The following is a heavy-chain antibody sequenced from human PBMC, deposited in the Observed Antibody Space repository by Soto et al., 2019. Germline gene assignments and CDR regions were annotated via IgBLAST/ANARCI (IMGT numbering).Heavy chain of an antibody. CDR1: GFTFTSSA. V-gene: IGHV1-58*01. CDR2: IVVGSGNT. D-gene: IGHD1-1*01. J-gene: IGHJ3*02. Sequence: SVKVSCKASGFTFTSSAVQWVRQARGQRLEWIGWIVVGSGNTNYAQKFQERVTITRDMSISTAYMELSSLRSEDTAVYYCARMANRQPFDIWGQGTMVTVSS. CDR3: ARMANRQPFDI.